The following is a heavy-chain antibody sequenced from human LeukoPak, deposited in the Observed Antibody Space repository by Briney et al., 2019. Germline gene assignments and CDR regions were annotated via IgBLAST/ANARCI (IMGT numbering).Heavy chain of an antibody. J-gene: IGHJ4*02. Sequence: SETLSLTCTVSGGSISSYYWSWIRKPPGKGLEYIGDIYYTGRTDYNPSLKSRVTISVDTSKTQFSLKLSSVTAADTAIYYCARNLRDGYNYYFDYWGQGTLVTVSS. CDR2: IYYTGRT. V-gene: IGHV4-59*01. D-gene: IGHD5-24*01. CDR1: GGSISSYY. CDR3: ARNLRDGYNYYFDY.